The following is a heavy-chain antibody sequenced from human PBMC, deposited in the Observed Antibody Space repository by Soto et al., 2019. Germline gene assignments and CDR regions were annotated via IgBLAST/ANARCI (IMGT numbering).Heavy chain of an antibody. CDR2: IYYSGRT. J-gene: IGHJ6*02. D-gene: IGHD6-13*01. Sequence: SETLSLTCTVSGGSVSSGSYYWSWIRQPPGKGLEWIGYIYYSGRTNYNPSLKSRVTISVDTSKNQFSLKLSSVTAADTAVYYCARDKGIATRYYYYYGMDVWGQGTTVTVSS. CDR1: GGSVSSGSYY. V-gene: IGHV4-61*01. CDR3: ARDKGIATRYYYYYGMDV.